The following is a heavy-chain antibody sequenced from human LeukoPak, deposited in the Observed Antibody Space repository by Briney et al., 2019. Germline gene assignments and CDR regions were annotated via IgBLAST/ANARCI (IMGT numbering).Heavy chain of an antibody. CDR3: ARGGNSSSWWSSYYYYMDV. V-gene: IGHV4-59*01. D-gene: IGHD6-13*01. J-gene: IGHJ6*03. CDR2: IYYSGST. Sequence: SETLSLTYTVSGGSIGSYYWSWIRQPPGKGLEWIGYIYYSGSTNYNPSLKSRVTISVDTSKNQFSLKLSSVTAADTAVYYCARGGNSSSWWSSYYYYMDVWGKGTTVTISS. CDR1: GGSIGSYY.